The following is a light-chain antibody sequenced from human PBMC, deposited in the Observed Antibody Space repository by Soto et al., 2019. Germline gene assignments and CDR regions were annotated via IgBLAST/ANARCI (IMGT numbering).Light chain of an antibody. V-gene: IGKV3-20*01. CDR2: GAS. J-gene: IGKJ5*01. CDR1: QSVSSSY. Sequence: EIVLTQSPGTLSLSPGERATLSCRASQSVSSSYLAWYQRKPGQAPRLLIYGASSRAPGIPDSFSGSGSGPAFTLTISRLEPEDFAVYTCQQYGSYFGQGTRLEIK. CDR3: QQYGSY.